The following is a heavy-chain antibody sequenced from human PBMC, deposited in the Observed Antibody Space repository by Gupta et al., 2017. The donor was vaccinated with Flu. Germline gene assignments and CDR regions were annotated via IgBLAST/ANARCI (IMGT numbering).Heavy chain of an antibody. V-gene: IGHV5-51*03. J-gene: IGHJ3*02. CDR3: AVRGPTQLNAFDI. D-gene: IGHD3-10*01. Sequence: EVQLVQSGAEVKKPGESLKISCKGSGYSFTSYWIGWVRQMPGKGLEWMGIIYPGDSDTRYSPAVQGQVTISADKSISTAYLQWRRLKASDTAMYYCAVRGPTQLNAFDIWGQGTMVTVSS. CDR2: IYPGDSDT. CDR1: GYSFTSYW.